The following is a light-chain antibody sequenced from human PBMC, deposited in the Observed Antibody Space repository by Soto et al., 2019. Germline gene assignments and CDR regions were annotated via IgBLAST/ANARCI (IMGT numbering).Light chain of an antibody. CDR2: GNS. V-gene: IGLV1-40*01. Sequence: QSALTQPPSVSGAPGQRVTISCTGSSSNIGAGYDVHWYQQLPGTAPKLLIYGNSNRPSGVPDRISGSKSGTSASLAITGLQAEDEAEYYCQSYDSSLSGYVVFGGGTKLTVL. CDR3: QSYDSSLSGYVV. CDR1: SSNIGAGYD. J-gene: IGLJ2*01.